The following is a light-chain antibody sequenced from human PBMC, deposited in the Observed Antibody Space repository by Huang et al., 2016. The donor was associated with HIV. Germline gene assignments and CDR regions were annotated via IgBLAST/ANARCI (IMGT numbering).Light chain of an antibody. V-gene: IGKV3-15*01. Sequence: EIVMTQSPATLSVSPGERATLSCRASQSGGGNLAWYQQKPGQAPRLLSYGASTRATGFPARFSGSGFGTEFTLRISSLQSEDFAVYYCQQYHDWPLTFGQGTKVEVK. CDR1: QSGGGN. CDR3: QQYHDWPLT. CDR2: GAS. J-gene: IGKJ1*01.